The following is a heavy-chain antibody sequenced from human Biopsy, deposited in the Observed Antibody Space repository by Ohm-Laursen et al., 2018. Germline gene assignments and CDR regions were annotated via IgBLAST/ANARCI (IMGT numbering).Heavy chain of an antibody. J-gene: IGHJ3*01. CDR2: IWSSATYK. CDR3: VKDGGPTAPYSFDV. D-gene: IGHD3-16*01. Sequence: SLRLSCSASGFTFSDHNMHWVRQAPGKGLEWVAFIWSSATYKAYADSAKGRFTVSRVNSKNTVYLQMNSLSADDTAIYSCVKDGGPTAPYSFDVWGQGTMVTVSS. CDR1: GFTFSDHN. V-gene: IGHV3-33*06.